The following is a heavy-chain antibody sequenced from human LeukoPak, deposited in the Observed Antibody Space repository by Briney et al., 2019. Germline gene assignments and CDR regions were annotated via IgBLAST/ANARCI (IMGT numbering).Heavy chain of an antibody. CDR2: IFYTGST. CDR3: ARHGSGSVAAPKC. Sequence: KPSATLSLTCTVSGGSISSYYWSWIRQPPGKGVEWIGFIFYTGSTNYNPSLKSRVTISVDTSKNQFSLNLTSVTAADTAVYYCARHGSGSVAAPKCWGQGALVTVSS. CDR1: GGSISSYY. V-gene: IGHV4-59*08. D-gene: IGHD4-23*01. J-gene: IGHJ4*02.